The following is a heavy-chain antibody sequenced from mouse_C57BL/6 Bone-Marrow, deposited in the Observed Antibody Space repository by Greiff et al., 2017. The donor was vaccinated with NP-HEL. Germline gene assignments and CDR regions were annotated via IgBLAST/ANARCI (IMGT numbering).Heavy chain of an antibody. Sequence: EVMLVESGGGLVKPGGSLKLSCAASGFTFSDYGMHWVRQAPEKGLEWVAYISSGSSTIYYADTVKGRFTISRDNAKNTLFLQMTSLRSEDTAMYYCAREYYYGSRYYYAMDYWGQGTSVTVSS. D-gene: IGHD1-1*01. CDR3: AREYYYGSRYYYAMDY. V-gene: IGHV5-17*01. CDR1: GFTFSDYG. CDR2: ISSGSSTI. J-gene: IGHJ4*01.